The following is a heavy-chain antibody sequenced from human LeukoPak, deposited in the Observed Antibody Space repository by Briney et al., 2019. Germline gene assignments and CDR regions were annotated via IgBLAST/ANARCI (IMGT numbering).Heavy chain of an antibody. CDR1: GFTFSSYW. V-gene: IGHV3-7*01. J-gene: IGHJ3*02. CDR2: IIQDGRDK. CDR3: ARDLGNGGAFDI. Sequence: GGSLRLSCKTSGFTFSSYWMTWVRQAPGKGLEWGASIIQDGRDKYYLDSVKGRFTISRDNANNSLSVQTNSLRADDTAVYYCARDLGNGGAFDIWGQGTMVTVYS. D-gene: IGHD1-1*01.